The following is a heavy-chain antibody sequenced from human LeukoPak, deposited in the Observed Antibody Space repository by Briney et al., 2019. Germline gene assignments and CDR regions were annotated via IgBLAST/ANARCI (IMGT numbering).Heavy chain of an antibody. D-gene: IGHD6-13*01. CDR3: AGGISATGGG. J-gene: IGHJ3*01. CDR2: INSDGSIT. Sequence: AGGSLRLSCAASGFTFSTYWMHWVRQVPGKGLVWVSRINSDGSITTYADSVKGRFTTSRDNAKNTLYLQMNSLRVEDTAVYYCAGGISATGGGWGQGTMVTVSS. V-gene: IGHV3-74*01. CDR1: GFTFSTYW.